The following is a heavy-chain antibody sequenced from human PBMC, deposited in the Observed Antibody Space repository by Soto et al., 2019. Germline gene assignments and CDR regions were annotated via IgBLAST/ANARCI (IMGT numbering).Heavy chain of an antibody. Sequence: QVQLVQSGAEVKKPGASVKVSCRASGYTFTSYDINWVRQATGQGLEWMGWMNPNSGNTVYAQRFQGRVTMTRNTSISTAYMELRSRRSEGTALYYCSRELKWFDSWGQGTLVTVSS. CDR3: SRELKWFDS. CDR2: MNPNSGNT. D-gene: IGHD3-16*01. V-gene: IGHV1-8*01. CDR1: GYTFTSYD. J-gene: IGHJ5*01.